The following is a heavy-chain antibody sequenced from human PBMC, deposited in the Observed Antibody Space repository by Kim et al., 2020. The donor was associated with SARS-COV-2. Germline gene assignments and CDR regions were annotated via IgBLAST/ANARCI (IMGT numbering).Heavy chain of an antibody. CDR2: IYPGDSDT. J-gene: IGHJ2*01. Sequence: GESLKISCKGSGYSFTSYWIGWVRQMPGKGLEWMGIIYPGDSDTRYSPSFQGQVTISADKSISTAYLQWSSLKASDTAMYYCARWAHIVVVTASYWYFDLWGRGTLVTVSS. D-gene: IGHD2-21*02. CDR1: GYSFTSYW. V-gene: IGHV5-51*01. CDR3: ARWAHIVVVTASYWYFDL.